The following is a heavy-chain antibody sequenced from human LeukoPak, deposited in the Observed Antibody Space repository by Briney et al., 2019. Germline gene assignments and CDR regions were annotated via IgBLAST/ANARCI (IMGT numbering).Heavy chain of an antibody. J-gene: IGHJ4*02. D-gene: IGHD6-19*01. CDR3: ATLAVAEYYFDY. CDR1: GGSFSGYF. V-gene: IGHV4-34*01. CDR2: IYYSGST. Sequence: PSETLSLTCAVYGGSFSGYFWSWIRQPPGKGLEWIGSIYYSGSTYYNPSLKSRVTISVDTSKNQFSLKLSSVTAADTAVYYCATLAVAEYYFDYWGQGTLVTVSS.